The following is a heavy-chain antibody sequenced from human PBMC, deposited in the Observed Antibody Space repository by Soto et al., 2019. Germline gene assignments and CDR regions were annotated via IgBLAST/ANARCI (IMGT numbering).Heavy chain of an antibody. CDR2: IYPGDSDT. V-gene: IGHV5-51*03. J-gene: IGHJ3*02. CDR1: GYSFTSYW. Sequence: EVQLVQSGAEVKKPGESLKISCKGSGYSFTSYWIVWVRQMPGKGLECMGIIYPGDSDTRYSPSFQGQVTIAADKSISTADLQWSSLKASDTAMYYCARPLSPGGGYDAFDIWGQGTMVTVSS. D-gene: IGHD2-15*01. CDR3: ARPLSPGGGYDAFDI.